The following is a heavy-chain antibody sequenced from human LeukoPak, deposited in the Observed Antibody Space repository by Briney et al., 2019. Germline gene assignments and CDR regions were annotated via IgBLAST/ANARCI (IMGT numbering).Heavy chain of an antibody. J-gene: IGHJ4*02. V-gene: IGHV3-7*01. CDR1: GFTFANYW. D-gene: IGHD2-15*01. CDR2: IRRDGSDK. CDR3: ARVGGSWELIL. Sequence: PGGSLRLSCAASGFTFANYWMSWVRQAPGQGLEWVTNIRRDGSDKVYGDSVKGRFTISRDNDKSSLYLQMNSLRGEDTAVYLCARVGGSWELILWGQGTLGTVS.